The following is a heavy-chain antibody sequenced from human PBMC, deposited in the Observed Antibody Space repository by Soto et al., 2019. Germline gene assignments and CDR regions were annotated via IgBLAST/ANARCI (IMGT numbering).Heavy chain of an antibody. V-gene: IGHV5-10-1*01. D-gene: IGHD6-13*01. Sequence: PGESLKISCKGSGYTFTSYWISWVRKMPGKGREGMGRIDPSDSYTNYSPSFQGHVTISADKSISTAYLQWSSLKASDTAMYYCARHRDAAAGRWRNTAAHYYYGMDVWGQGTTVTVSS. J-gene: IGHJ6*02. CDR2: IDPSDSYT. CDR3: ARHRDAAAGRWRNTAAHYYYGMDV. CDR1: GYTFTSYW.